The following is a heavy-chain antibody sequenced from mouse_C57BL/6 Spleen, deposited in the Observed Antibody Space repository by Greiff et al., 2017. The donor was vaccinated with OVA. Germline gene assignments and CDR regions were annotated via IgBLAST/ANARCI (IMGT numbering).Heavy chain of an antibody. V-gene: IGHV1-15*01. CDR2: IDPETGGT. Sequence: QVQLQQSGAELVRPGASVTLSCKASGYTFTDYEMHWVKQTPVHGLEWIGAIDPETGGTAYNQKFKGKAILTADKSSSTSYMELRSLTSEDSAVYYCTRYPWFAYWGQGTLVTVSA. CDR3: TRYPWFAY. J-gene: IGHJ3*01. CDR1: GYTFTDYE.